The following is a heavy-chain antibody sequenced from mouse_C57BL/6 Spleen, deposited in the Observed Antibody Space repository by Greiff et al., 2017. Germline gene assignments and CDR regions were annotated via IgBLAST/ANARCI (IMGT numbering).Heavy chain of an antibody. D-gene: IGHD1-1*01. Sequence: QVQLQQSDAELVKPGASVKISCKVSGYTFTDHTIPWMKQRPEQGLEWIGYIYPRDGSTKYNEKFKGKATLTADNSSSTAYMQLNSLTSEDSAVYFCAREPIDYYGSSYGYFDVWGTGTTVTVSS. CDR3: AREPIDYYGSSYGYFDV. V-gene: IGHV1-78*01. CDR1: GYTFTDHT. J-gene: IGHJ1*03. CDR2: IYPRDGST.